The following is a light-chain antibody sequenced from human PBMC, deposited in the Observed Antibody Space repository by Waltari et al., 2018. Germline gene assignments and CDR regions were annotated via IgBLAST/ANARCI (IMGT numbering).Light chain of an antibody. J-gene: IGKJ1*01. CDR1: QSLLYSSNNKNY. CDR2: GAS. CDR3: QQRSNWPKWT. Sequence: DIVLTQSPDSLAVSLGERATINCKSSQSLLYSSNNKNYLGWYQQKPGQPPKQLIYGASTRESGVPDRITGSGSGTDFTLTISSLQAEDVAVYYCQQRSNWPKWTFGQGTKVEIK. V-gene: IGKV4-1*01.